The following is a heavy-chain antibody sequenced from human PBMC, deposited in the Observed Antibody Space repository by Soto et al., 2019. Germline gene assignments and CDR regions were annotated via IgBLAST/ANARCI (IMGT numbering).Heavy chain of an antibody. CDR1: GFTFSSYW. V-gene: IGHV3-7*01. Sequence: GGSPRLSCAASGFTFSSYWMSWVRQAPGKGLEWVANIKQDGSEKYYVDSVKGRFTISRDNAKNSLYLQMNSLRAEDTAVYYCARDREGYCSGGSCYYRGEKNYYYYYMDVWGKGTTVTVSS. CDR3: ARDREGYCSGGSCYYRGEKNYYYYYMDV. J-gene: IGHJ6*03. D-gene: IGHD2-15*01. CDR2: IKQDGSEK.